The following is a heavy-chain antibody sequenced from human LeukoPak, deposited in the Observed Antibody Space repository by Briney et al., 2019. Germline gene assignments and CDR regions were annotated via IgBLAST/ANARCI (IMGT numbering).Heavy chain of an antibody. CDR2: ISGSGGST. V-gene: IGHV3-23*01. D-gene: IGHD2-2*01. J-gene: IGHJ6*02. CDR1: GFTFSSYA. Sequence: GGSLRLSCAASGFTFSSYAMSWVRQAPGKGLEWVSAISGSGGSTYYADSVKGRFTISRDNSKNTLYLQKNSLRAEDTAVYYCAKDLYCSSTSCYGMDVWGQGTTVTVSS. CDR3: AKDLYCSSTSCYGMDV.